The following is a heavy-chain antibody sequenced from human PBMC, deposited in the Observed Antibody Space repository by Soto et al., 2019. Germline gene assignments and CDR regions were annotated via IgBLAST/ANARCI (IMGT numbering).Heavy chain of an antibody. J-gene: IGHJ4*02. Sequence: ASVKVSCNASGYTFTSYDITWVRQATGQGIEWMGWMNPNSGNTGYAQKFQGRVTMTRNTSISTAYMELSSLRSEDTAVYYCARSFAGAKYYDFWSGYYSEFDYWGQGTLVTVSS. CDR1: GYTFTSYD. CDR3: ARSFAGAKYYDFWSGYYSEFDY. CDR2: MNPNSGNT. D-gene: IGHD3-3*01. V-gene: IGHV1-8*01.